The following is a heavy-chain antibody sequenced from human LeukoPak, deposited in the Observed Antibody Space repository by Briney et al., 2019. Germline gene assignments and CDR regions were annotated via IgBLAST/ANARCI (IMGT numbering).Heavy chain of an antibody. CDR1: GGSVSSGSYY. J-gene: IGHJ4*02. CDR3: ARLIAVAGTFYYFDY. V-gene: IGHV4-61*01. D-gene: IGHD6-19*01. CDR2: IYYSGST. Sequence: PSETLSLTCTVSGGSVSSGSYYWSWIRQPPGKGLEWIGYIYYSGSTNYNPSLTSRVTISIDTSKNHFSLKLSSVTAADTAVYYCARLIAVAGTFYYFDYWGQGTLVPVSS.